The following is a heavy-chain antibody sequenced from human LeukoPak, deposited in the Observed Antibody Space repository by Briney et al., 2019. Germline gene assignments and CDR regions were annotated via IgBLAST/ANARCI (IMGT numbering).Heavy chain of an antibody. Sequence: PGGSLRLSCAASGFTFSTYWMSWVRKAPGKGLEWVSSISSSSTYIYYADSVKGRFTISRDNSKNTLYLQMNSLRAEDTAVYYCARGPSGYHNTGGQGTLVTVSS. CDR3: ARGPSGYHNT. J-gene: IGHJ4*02. CDR1: GFTFSTYW. CDR2: ISSSSTYI. D-gene: IGHD5-12*01. V-gene: IGHV3-21*01.